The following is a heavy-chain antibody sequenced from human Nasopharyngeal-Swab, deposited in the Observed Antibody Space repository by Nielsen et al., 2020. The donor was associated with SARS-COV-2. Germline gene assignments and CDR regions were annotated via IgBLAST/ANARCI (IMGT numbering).Heavy chain of an antibody. D-gene: IGHD3-9*01. J-gene: IGHJ4*02. CDR1: GFTFNNYA. CDR3: AKPHLRYYDWLLFDY. CDR2: ISHDGSQE. V-gene: IGHV3-30*04. Sequence: GESLKISCAASGFTFNNYALQWVRQAAGKGLEWVAIISHDGSQELYAESVRGRFTISRDNPKNTLYLQMNSLRAEDTAVYYCAKPHLRYYDWLLFDYWGQGTLVTVSS.